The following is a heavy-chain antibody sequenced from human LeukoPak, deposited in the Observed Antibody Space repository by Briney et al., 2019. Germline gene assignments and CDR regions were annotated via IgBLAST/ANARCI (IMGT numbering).Heavy chain of an antibody. Sequence: SGGSLRLSCAASGFTFDDYAMHWVRQAPGKGLEWVSGISWDSGNIGYADSVKGRFTISRDNAKDSLYLQMNSLRPEDTALYYCANLHGDYRDYWGQGTLATVSS. CDR2: ISWDSGNI. V-gene: IGHV3-9*01. CDR1: GFTFDDYA. D-gene: IGHD4-17*01. CDR3: ANLHGDYRDY. J-gene: IGHJ4*02.